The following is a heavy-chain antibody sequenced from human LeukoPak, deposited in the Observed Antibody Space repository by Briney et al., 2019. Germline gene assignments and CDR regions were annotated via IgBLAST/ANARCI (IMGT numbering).Heavy chain of an antibody. D-gene: IGHD3-3*01. CDR2: IYYSGST. V-gene: IGHV4-59*01. J-gene: IGHJ4*02. CDR3: ARSYDFWSGYEKFYFDY. Sequence: SETLSLTCTVSGGSISSYYWSWIRQPPGKGLEWIGYIYYSGSTNYNPSLKSRVTISVDTSKNQFSLKPSSVTAADTAVYYCARSYDFWSGYEKFYFDYWGQGTLVTVSS. CDR1: GGSISSYY.